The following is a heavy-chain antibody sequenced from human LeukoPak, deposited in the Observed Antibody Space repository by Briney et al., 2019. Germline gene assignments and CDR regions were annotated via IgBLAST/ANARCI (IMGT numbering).Heavy chain of an antibody. Sequence: GASVKVSCKVSGYTLTELSMHWVRQAPGKGLEWMGGFDPEDGETIYAQKFQGRVTMTEDTSTDTACMELSSLRSEDTAVYYCATGRSIAAAGTKTFQHWGQGTLVTVSS. J-gene: IGHJ1*01. V-gene: IGHV1-24*01. CDR1: GYTLTELS. D-gene: IGHD6-13*01. CDR3: ATGRSIAAAGTKTFQH. CDR2: FDPEDGET.